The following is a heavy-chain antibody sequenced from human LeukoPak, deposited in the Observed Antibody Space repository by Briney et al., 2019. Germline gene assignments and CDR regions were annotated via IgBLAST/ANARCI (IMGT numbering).Heavy chain of an antibody. V-gene: IGHV3-23*01. J-gene: IGHJ4*02. D-gene: IGHD3-10*01. CDR2: LSDSGGST. CDR3: AKRGVVIRAVIIVGFHKEAYYFDY. Sequence: GGSLRLSCAVSGITLSNYGMSWVRQAPGKGLEWVAGLSDSGGSTNYADSVKGRFTVSRDNPKNTLYLQMNSLRAEDTAVYFCAKRGVVIRAVIIVGFHKEAYYFDYWGQGALVTVSS. CDR1: GITLSNYG.